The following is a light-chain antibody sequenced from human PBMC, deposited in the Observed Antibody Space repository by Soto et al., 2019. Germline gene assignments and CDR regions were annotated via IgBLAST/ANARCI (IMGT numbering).Light chain of an antibody. V-gene: IGLV2-11*02. CDR1: NSDVGRYNF. J-gene: IGLJ3*02. CDR2: AVS. Sequence: QSVLAQPRSVSGSPGQSVTISCTGTNSDVGRYNFVSWYQQLPGKAPKLLISAVSQRPSGVPDRFSGSKSGNTASLTISGLQADYEADYFCYSYTASDIWVFGGGTKVTVL. CDR3: YSYTASDIWV.